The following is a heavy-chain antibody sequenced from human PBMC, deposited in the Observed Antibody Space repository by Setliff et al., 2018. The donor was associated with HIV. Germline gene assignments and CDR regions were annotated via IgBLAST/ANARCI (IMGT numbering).Heavy chain of an antibody. CDR3: VKDNWGYDAYYFYYMDV. V-gene: IGHV3-23*01. J-gene: IGHJ6*03. Sequence: GGSLRFSCEVSGFTLRSYAMSWVRQAPGKGLEWVSAISDNSGATYYSDSVKGRFTISRDNPKNTLYLQMSSLRAEDTAIYYCVKDNWGYDAYYFYYMDVWGKGTTVTV. CDR2: ISDNSGAT. CDR1: GFTLRSYA. D-gene: IGHD7-27*01.